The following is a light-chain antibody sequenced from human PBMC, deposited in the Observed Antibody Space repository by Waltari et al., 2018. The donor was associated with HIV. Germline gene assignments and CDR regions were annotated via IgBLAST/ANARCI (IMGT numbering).Light chain of an antibody. CDR1: SSDIGGYDP. J-gene: IGLJ3*02. Sequence: QSALTQPASVSGSPGQSITISCTGTSSDIGGYDPVCWYQQHPGRAPQLKIYDVSNRRSGVSDRFSGSKSGNTASLTISGLQTEDEADYYCSSFTSGTTWVFGGGTKVTVL. CDR3: SSFTSGTTWV. CDR2: DVS. V-gene: IGLV2-14*03.